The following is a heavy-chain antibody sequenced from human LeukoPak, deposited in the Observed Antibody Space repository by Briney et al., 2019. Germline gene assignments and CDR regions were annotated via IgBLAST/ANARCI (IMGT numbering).Heavy chain of an antibody. CDR1: GYTFTSYG. D-gene: IGHD2-21*02. J-gene: IGHJ4*02. CDR2: ISAYNGNT. Sequence: VASVKVSCKASGYTFTSYGISWVRQAPGQGLEWMGWISAYNGNTNYAQKLQGRVTMTTDTSTSTAYMELSRLRSDDTAVYYCATTRDCYPCYWGQGTLVTVSS. CDR3: ATTRDCYPCY. V-gene: IGHV1-18*01.